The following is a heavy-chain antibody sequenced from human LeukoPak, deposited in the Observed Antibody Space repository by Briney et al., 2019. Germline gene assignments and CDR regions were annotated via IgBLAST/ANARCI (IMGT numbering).Heavy chain of an antibody. CDR2: IYYSGST. Sequence: PSETLSLTCTVSGGSISSSSHSWGWIRQPPGKGLEWIGSIYYSGSTYSNPALKSRVTTSIDTSKNQFSLELRSVTAADTAVYYCARHYYDNNNIYPSAYWGQGTPVTVSS. CDR3: ARHYYDNNNIYPSAY. J-gene: IGHJ4*02. CDR1: GGSISSSSHS. V-gene: IGHV4-39*01. D-gene: IGHD3-22*01.